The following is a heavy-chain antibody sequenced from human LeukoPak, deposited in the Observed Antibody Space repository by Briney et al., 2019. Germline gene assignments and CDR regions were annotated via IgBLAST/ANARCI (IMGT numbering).Heavy chain of an antibody. CDR1: GFTFSSYW. CDR2: IASDGSST. Sequence: GGSLRLSCAASGFTFSSYWMNWVRQAHGQGLVWVSRIASDGSSTTYADSVKGRFSISRDNAKNTLYLQMNSLRVEDTAVYYCARGRPHGNDYWGQGTLVTVSS. V-gene: IGHV3-74*01. CDR3: ARGRPHGNDY. D-gene: IGHD4-23*01. J-gene: IGHJ4*02.